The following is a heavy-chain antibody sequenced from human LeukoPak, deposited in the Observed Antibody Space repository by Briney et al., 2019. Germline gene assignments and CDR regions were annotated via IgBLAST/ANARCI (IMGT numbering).Heavy chain of an antibody. CDR1: GLTFSDYY. CDR2: ISSSGSTI. CDR3: ARGGYDYVWGSYHSPSSDY. V-gene: IGHV3-11*01. Sequence: NPGGSLRLSCAASGLTFSDYYMSWIRQAPGKGLEWVSYISSSGSTIYYADSVKGRFTISRDNAKNSLYLQMNSLRAEDTAVYYCARGGYDYVWGSYHSPSSDYWGQGTLVTVSS. J-gene: IGHJ4*02. D-gene: IGHD3-16*02.